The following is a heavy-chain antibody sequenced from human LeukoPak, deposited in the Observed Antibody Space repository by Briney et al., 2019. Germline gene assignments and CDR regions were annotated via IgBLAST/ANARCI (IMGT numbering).Heavy chain of an antibody. Sequence: SETLSLTCTVSGGSISSSSYYWGWIRQPPGKGLEWIGSIYYSGSTYYNPSLKSRVTISVDTSKNQFSLKLSSVTAADTAVYYCAPQSDWSGSSHFDYWGQGTLVTVSS. CDR2: IYYSGST. J-gene: IGHJ4*02. CDR3: APQSDWSGSSHFDY. V-gene: IGHV4-39*01. D-gene: IGHD3-3*01. CDR1: GGSISSSSYY.